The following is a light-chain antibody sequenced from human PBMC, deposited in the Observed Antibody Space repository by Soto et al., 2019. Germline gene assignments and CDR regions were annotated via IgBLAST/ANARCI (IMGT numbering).Light chain of an antibody. CDR3: QQYGSSPRT. CDR1: QSVSRNY. V-gene: IGKV3-20*01. Sequence: EIVLTQSPGTLSLSPGERAILSCRASQSVSRNYLAWYQQKPGQAPRLLIYAATSRITGIPDRFSASGSGTDFTLTISRLEPEDFAVYHCQQYGSSPRTFGQGTKVEVK. CDR2: AAT. J-gene: IGKJ1*01.